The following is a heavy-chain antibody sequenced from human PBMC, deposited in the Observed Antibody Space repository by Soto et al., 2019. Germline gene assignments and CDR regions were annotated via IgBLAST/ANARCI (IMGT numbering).Heavy chain of an antibody. V-gene: IGHV1-69*02. J-gene: IGHJ4*02. CDR3: ARGGERRRGTVEDY. D-gene: IGHD1-1*01. CDR2: IIPILGIA. Sequence: QVQLVQSGAEVKKPGSSVKVSCKASGGTFSSYTISWVRQAPGQGLEWMGRIIPILGIANYAQKFQGRVTITADKSPSTAYMGLGSLRSEDTAVYYCARGGERRRGTVEDYWGQGTLVTVSS. CDR1: GGTFSSYT.